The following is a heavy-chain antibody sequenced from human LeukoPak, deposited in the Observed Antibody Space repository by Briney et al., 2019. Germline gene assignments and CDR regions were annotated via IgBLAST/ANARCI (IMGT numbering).Heavy chain of an antibody. V-gene: IGHV4-31*03. CDR2: LYYSGST. Sequence: SQTLSLTCTVSGGSISSGGYYWSWIRQHPGKGLEWIGYLYYSGSTYYNPSLKSRVTISVDTSKNQFSLKLSSVTAADTAVYYCARVKMQLAYCGCDCYLGAFDIWGQGTMVTVSS. J-gene: IGHJ3*02. D-gene: IGHD2-21*02. CDR1: GGSISSGGYY. CDR3: ARVKMQLAYCGCDCYLGAFDI.